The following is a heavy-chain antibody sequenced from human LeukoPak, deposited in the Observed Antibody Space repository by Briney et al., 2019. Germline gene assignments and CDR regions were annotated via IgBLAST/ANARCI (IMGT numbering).Heavy chain of an antibody. J-gene: IGHJ5*02. CDR1: GFTFSSYG. V-gene: IGHV3-30*02. D-gene: IGHD3-22*01. Sequence: PGGSLRLSCAASGFTFSSYGMHWVRQAPGKGLEWVAVIWYDGSNKYYADSVKGRFTISRDNSKNTLYLQMNSLRAEDTALYYCAKDIFNRYYDSSGSTWGQGTLVTVSS. CDR3: AKDIFNRYYDSSGST. CDR2: IWYDGSNK.